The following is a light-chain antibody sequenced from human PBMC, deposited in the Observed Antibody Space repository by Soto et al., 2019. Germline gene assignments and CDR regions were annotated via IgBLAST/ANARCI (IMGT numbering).Light chain of an antibody. V-gene: IGLV2-23*02. CDR3: CSYAGSSTFYV. CDR2: EVS. CDR1: SSDVGSYNL. J-gene: IGLJ1*01. Sequence: QSALTQPASVYGSPGQSITISCTGTSSDVGSYNLVSWYQQHPGKAPKLMIYEVSKRLSGVSNRFSGSKSGNTASLTISGLQAEDEADYYCCSYAGSSTFYVFGTGTKVTVL.